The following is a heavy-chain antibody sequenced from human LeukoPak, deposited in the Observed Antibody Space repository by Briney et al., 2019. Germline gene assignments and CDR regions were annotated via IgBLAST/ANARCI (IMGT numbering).Heavy chain of an antibody. D-gene: IGHD1-26*01. CDR1: GFTFSNDW. CDR3: ARDKIVGASKFDY. CDR2: IKQDESEK. J-gene: IGHJ4*02. V-gene: IGHV3-7*01. Sequence: GGSLRLSCAVSGFTFSNDWMSSVRQAPGKGLEWVAHIKQDESEKYYVDSVKGRFTISRDNAKNSLYLQMNSLRAEDTAIYYCARDKIVGASKFDYWGQGTLVTVSS.